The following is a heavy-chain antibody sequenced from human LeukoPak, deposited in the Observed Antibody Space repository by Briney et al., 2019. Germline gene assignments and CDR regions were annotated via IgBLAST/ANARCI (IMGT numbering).Heavy chain of an antibody. CDR1: GYTFTGYY. Sequence: ASVKVSCKASGYTFTGYYIHWVRQAPGQGLEWMWWINPNSGGTNCAQKFLGSVTMSRDTYISTAYMELSSLRSDDTAVYYCARSLNWNYDFWGQGYGMDVWGQGTTVTVSS. J-gene: IGHJ6*02. CDR3: ARSLNWNYDFWGQGYGMDV. CDR2: INPNSGGT. D-gene: IGHD1-7*01. V-gene: IGHV1-2*02.